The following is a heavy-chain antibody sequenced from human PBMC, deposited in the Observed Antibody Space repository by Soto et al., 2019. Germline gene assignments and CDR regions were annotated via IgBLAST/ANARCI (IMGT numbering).Heavy chain of an antibody. D-gene: IGHD3-9*01. J-gene: IGHJ6*02. CDR2: INAGNGNT. CDR3: ARDEDDILTGYKAYYYYGMDV. Sequence: ASVKVSCKASGYTFTSYAMHWVRQAPGQRLEWMGWINAGNGNTKYSQKFQGRVTITADESTSTAYMELSSLRSEDTAVYYCARDEDDILTGYKAYYYYGMDVWGQGTTVTVSS. V-gene: IGHV1-3*01. CDR1: GYTFTSYA.